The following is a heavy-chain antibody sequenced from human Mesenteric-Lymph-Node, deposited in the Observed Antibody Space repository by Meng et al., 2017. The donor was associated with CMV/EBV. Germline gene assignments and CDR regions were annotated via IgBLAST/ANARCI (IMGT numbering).Heavy chain of an antibody. CDR1: GYTFTSYA. J-gene: IGHJ3*01. D-gene: IGHD1-7*01. CDR3: ATRPTLELEAFDL. V-gene: IGHV1-3*02. Sequence: ASVKVSCKASGYTFTSYAMHWVRQAPGQRLEWMGWSNAGNGNTKYSQEFQGRVTITRDTSASTAYMELSGLRSEDTAVYYCATRPTLELEAFDLWGQGTMVTVSS. CDR2: SNAGNGNT.